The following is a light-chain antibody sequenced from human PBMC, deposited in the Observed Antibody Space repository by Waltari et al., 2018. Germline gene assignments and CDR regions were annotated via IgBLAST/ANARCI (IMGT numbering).Light chain of an antibody. CDR3: SSFTSSTTGI. Sequence: ALTQPDSVSGSPGQSITISCSGISSDSGGYNYVSWYQQHPGEAPKLIIYDVTNRPSGVSDRFSGSKSGSSASLTISGLQPEDEADYYCSSFTSSTTGIFGGGTKLTVL. CDR1: SSDSGGYNY. CDR2: DVT. J-gene: IGLJ2*01. V-gene: IGLV2-14*03.